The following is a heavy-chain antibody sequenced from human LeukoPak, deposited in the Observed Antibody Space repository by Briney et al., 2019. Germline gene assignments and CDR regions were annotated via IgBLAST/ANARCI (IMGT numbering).Heavy chain of an antibody. CDR2: ISGIGCST. Sequence: GGSLRLSWVASGFSFSSYAMSWVRQAAGKGLEWVSAISGIGCSTYYADSVKGRLTISRDNSKNTLYLQMISRKAEDTAVYYCAFRELFGGFDYWGQGTLVTVSS. CDR1: GFSFSSYA. CDR3: AFRELFGGFDY. J-gene: IGHJ4*02. V-gene: IGHV3-23*01. D-gene: IGHD3-10*01.